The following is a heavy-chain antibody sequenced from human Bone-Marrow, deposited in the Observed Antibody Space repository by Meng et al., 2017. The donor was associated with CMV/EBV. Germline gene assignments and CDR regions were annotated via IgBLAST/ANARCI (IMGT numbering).Heavy chain of an antibody. D-gene: IGHD4-11*01. CDR1: GFTFSNYA. V-gene: IGHV3-23*03. CDR2: IYSGGNNP. J-gene: IGHJ4*02. CDR3: AREIPGGTVTMDY. Sequence: GESLKISCAASGFTFSNYAMTWVRQAPGKGLEWVSVIYSGGNNPYYADSVKGRFTISRDDSRNTLYLQMNSLRAEDTAVYYCAREIPGGTVTMDYWGQGTLVTVSS.